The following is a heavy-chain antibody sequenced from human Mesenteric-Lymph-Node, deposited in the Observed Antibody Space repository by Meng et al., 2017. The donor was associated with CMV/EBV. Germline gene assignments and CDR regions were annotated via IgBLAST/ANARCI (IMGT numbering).Heavy chain of an antibody. D-gene: IGHD3-10*01. CDR3: AKCAFGGELLFDY. CDR1: GFTFSSYA. Sequence: GESLKISCAASGFTFSSYAMSWVRQAPGKGLEWVSAISGGGGSTYYADSVKGRFTISRDNSKNTLYLQMNSLRAEDTAVYYCAKCAFGGELLFDYWGQGTLVTVSS. CDR2: ISGGGGST. V-gene: IGHV3-23*01. J-gene: IGHJ4*02.